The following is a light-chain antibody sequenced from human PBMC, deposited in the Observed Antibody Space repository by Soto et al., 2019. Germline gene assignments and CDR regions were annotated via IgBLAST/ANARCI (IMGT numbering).Light chain of an antibody. Sequence: QSVLTQPPSLSGAPGQRVTISCTGSSSNIGAGYDVHWYQQLPGTAPKLLIYHNANRPSGVPDRFSGSKSGTSASLAITGLQAEDEADYYCQSYDSRLSGRVFGGGTQLTVL. CDR2: HNA. CDR3: QSYDSRLSGRV. CDR1: SSNIGAGYD. J-gene: IGLJ7*01. V-gene: IGLV1-40*01.